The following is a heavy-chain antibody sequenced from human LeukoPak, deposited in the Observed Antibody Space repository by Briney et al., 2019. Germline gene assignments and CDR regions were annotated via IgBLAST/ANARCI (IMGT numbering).Heavy chain of an antibody. D-gene: IGHD3-3*01. CDR1: GYTFTSYA. V-gene: IGHV7-4-1*02. Sequence: ASVKVSRKASGYTFTSYAMNWVRQAPGRGLEWMGWINTNTGNPTYAQGFTGRFVFSLDTSVSTAYLQISSLKAEDTAVYYCARAEVLEWLDYYYYGMDVWGHGTTVTVSS. CDR2: INTNTGNP. CDR3: ARAEVLEWLDYYYYGMDV. J-gene: IGHJ6*02.